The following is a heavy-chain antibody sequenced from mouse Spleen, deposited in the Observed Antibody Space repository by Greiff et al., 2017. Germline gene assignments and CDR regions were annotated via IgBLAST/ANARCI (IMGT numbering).Heavy chain of an antibody. V-gene: IGHV1-64*01. CDR3: AIYGSSYCAMDY. Sequence: QVQLQQPGAELVKPGASVKLSCKASGYTFTSYWMHWVKQRPGQGLEWIGMIHPNSGSTNYNEKFKSKATLTVDKSSSTAYMQLSSLTSEDSAVYYCAIYGSSYCAMDYWGQGTSVTVSS. D-gene: IGHD1-1*01. J-gene: IGHJ4*01. CDR2: IHPNSGST. CDR1: GYTFTSYW.